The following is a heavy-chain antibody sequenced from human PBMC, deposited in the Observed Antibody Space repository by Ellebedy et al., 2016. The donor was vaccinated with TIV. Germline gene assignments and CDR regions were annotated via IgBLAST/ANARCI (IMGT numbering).Heavy chain of an antibody. CDR3: ARATLGFDY. V-gene: IGHV3-13*01. D-gene: IGHD1-26*01. CDR2: ISTAGDT. Sequence: GESLKISCAASGFTFSSHDLHWVRQATGKGLEWVSSISTAGDTYYPGSVKGRFTISRENAKNSLYLQMNSLRAEDTAVYYCARATLGFDYWGQGALVTVSS. J-gene: IGHJ4*02. CDR1: GFTFSSHD.